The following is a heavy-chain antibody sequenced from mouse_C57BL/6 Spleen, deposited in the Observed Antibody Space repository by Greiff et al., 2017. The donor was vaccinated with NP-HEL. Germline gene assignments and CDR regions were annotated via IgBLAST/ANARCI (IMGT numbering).Heavy chain of an antibody. V-gene: IGHV1-54*01. J-gene: IGHJ4*01. CDR1: GYAFTNYL. CDR3: ARYTTVNAMDY. Sequence: VQLQQSGAEQVRPGTSVKVSCKASGYAFTNYLIEWVKQRPGQGLEWIGVINPGSGGTNYNEKFKGKATLTADKSSSTAYMQLSSLTSEDSAVYFCARYTTVNAMDYWGQGTSVTVSS. D-gene: IGHD1-1*01. CDR2: INPGSGGT.